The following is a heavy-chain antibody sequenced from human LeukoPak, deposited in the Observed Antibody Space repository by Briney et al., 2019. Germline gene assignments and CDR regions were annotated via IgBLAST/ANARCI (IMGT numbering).Heavy chain of an antibody. CDR2: ISSSGSTI. Sequence: PGGSLRLSCAASGFTFSGYTMNWVRQAPGKGLEWVSYISSSGSTIYYADSVKGRFTISRDNAKNSLYLQMNSLRAEDTAVYYCATVDYYGPPPFDYWGQGTLVTVSS. V-gene: IGHV3-48*04. CDR3: ATVDYYGPPPFDY. CDR1: GFTFSGYT. D-gene: IGHD3-10*01. J-gene: IGHJ4*02.